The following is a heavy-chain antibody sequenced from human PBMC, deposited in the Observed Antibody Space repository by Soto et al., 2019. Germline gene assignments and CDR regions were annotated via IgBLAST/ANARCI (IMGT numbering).Heavy chain of an antibody. CDR3: ARGKGMEENYYYYGLDI. CDR1: GYTFSTHA. J-gene: IGHJ6*02. CDR2: INGGTGQT. Sequence: ASVKVSCKASGYTFSTHAMHWVRQAPGQSLEWMGWINGGTGQTKHSHRFQDRLSITRDISVSTAYMELSSLTSEDTAVYYCARGKGMEENYYYYGLDIWGQGTTVTVSS. V-gene: IGHV1-3*01. D-gene: IGHD1-1*01.